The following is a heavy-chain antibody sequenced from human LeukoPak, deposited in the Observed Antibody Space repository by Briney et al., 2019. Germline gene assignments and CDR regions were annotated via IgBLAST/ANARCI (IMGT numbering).Heavy chain of an antibody. Sequence: SETLSLTCSVYGGSFSGYCWSWIRQPPGKGLEWIGEINHSGSTNYNPSLKTRVTTSLDKSKDQFSLKLTSVTAADTAVYYCTRGKPETVFDSWGRGTLVTVSS. V-gene: IGHV4-34*01. CDR2: INHSGST. CDR3: TRGKPETVFDS. CDR1: GGSFSGYC. J-gene: IGHJ4*01.